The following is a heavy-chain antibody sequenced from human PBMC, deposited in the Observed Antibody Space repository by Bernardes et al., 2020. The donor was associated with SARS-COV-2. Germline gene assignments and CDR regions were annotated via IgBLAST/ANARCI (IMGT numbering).Heavy chain of an antibody. CDR1: GFTFSSYA. CDR2: ISGSGGST. D-gene: IGHD5-18*01. J-gene: IGHJ4*02. Sequence: GGSLRLSCAASGFTFSSYAMSWVRQAPGKGLEWVSAISGSGGSTYYADSVKGRFTISRDNSKNTLYLQMNSLRAEDTAVYYCAKSMSPRGYSYGSVDYWGQGTLVTVSS. V-gene: IGHV3-23*01. CDR3: AKSMSPRGYSYGSVDY.